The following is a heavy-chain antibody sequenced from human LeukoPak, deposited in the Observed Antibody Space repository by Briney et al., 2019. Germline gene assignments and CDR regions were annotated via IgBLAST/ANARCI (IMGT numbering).Heavy chain of an antibody. D-gene: IGHD3-22*01. CDR3: ARERPGDSSLGVINWFDP. CDR1: GGTFSSYA. CDR2: IIPILGIA. Sequence: SVKVSCKASGGTFSSYAISWVRQGPGQGLEWMGRIIPILGIANYAQKFQGRVTITADKSTSTAYMELSSLRSEDTAVYYCARERPGDSSLGVINWFDPWGQGTLVTVSS. J-gene: IGHJ5*02. V-gene: IGHV1-69*04.